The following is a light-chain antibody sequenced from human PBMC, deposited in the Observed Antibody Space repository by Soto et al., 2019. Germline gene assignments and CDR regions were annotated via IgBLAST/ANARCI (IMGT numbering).Light chain of an antibody. Sequence: DVRMTQSPSSLSASIGDRVTITCRASQSINRYINWYQQKSGKAPKLLINAASSLQSGVPSRFSGSGSGTDFTLTISNLQPEDFATYYCQQTYTTPFTFGPGTKVAVK. CDR1: QSINRY. CDR2: AAS. CDR3: QQTYTTPFT. V-gene: IGKV1-39*01. J-gene: IGKJ3*01.